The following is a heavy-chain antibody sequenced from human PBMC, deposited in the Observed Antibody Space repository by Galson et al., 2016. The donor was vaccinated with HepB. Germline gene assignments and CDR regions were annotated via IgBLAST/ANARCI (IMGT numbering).Heavy chain of an antibody. V-gene: IGHV3-21*06. CDR2: LSRGGDDK. D-gene: IGHD2-2*01. J-gene: IGHJ4*02. Sequence: SLRLSCAASGFTFSTYDMNWVRQAPGKGLQWASFLSRGGDDKYYTDSLRGRFPISRDDTKNSLYLQINSLTVEDTAVYYCARGLRLRDSNVVVPPAPDYWGQRTLVTVSS. CDR1: GFTFSTYD. CDR3: ARGLRLRDSNVVVPPAPDY.